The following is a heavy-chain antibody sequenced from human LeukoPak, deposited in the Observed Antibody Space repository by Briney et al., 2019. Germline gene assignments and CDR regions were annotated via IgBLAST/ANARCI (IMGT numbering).Heavy chain of an antibody. Sequence: PGGSLRLSCAASGFTFDDYGMSWVRQVPGKGLEWVSGINWNGGSTVYADSVKGRFTISRDNSKNTLYLQMNSLRGDETAVYFCARAQRDGYNQIDYWGQGTLVTVSS. CDR3: ARAQRDGYNQIDY. CDR2: INWNGGST. D-gene: IGHD5-24*01. J-gene: IGHJ4*02. V-gene: IGHV3-20*04. CDR1: GFTFDDYG.